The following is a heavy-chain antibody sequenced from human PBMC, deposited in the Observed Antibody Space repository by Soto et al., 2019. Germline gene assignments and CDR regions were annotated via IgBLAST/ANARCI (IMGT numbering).Heavy chain of an antibody. CDR3: AKDRVGAAAGPTKFYGMDV. CDR1: GFTFSSYA. CDR2: ISGSGDST. Sequence: EVQLLESGGGLVQPGGSLRLSCAASGFTFSSYAMSWVRQAPGKGLEWVSVISGSGDSTYYADSVRGGFTISRDNSTNTLYLQINSLRAEDTAVYYCAKDRVGAAAGPTKFYGMDVWGQGTTVTVSS. D-gene: IGHD6-13*01. J-gene: IGHJ6*02. V-gene: IGHV3-23*01.